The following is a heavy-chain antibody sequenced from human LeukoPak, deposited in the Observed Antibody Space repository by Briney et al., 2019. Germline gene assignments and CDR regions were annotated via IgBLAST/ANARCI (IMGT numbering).Heavy chain of an antibody. CDR3: ARGTGYSSGCPDY. CDR2: IYHSGST. J-gene: IGHJ4*02. Sequence: PSETLSLTCAVSGGSISSSHWWSWVRPPPGKGLEWIGEIYHSGSTNYSQSLKSRVTISVDKSRNQFSLKLSSVTAADTAVYYCARGTGYSSGCPDYWGEGTLVTVSS. CDR1: GGSISSSHW. V-gene: IGHV4-4*02. D-gene: IGHD6-19*01.